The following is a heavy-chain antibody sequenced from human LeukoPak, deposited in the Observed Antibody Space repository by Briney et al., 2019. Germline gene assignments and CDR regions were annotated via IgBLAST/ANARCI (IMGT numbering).Heavy chain of an antibody. V-gene: IGHV1-8*01. D-gene: IGHD6-6*01. J-gene: IGHJ4*02. CDR1: GYTFTSYD. CDR3: ARGPAARRAPPPGY. Sequence: GASVKVSCKASGYTFTSYDINWVRQATGQGLEWMGWMNPNSGNTGCAQKFQGRVTMTRNTSISTAYMELSSLRSEDTAVYYCARGPAARRAPPPGYWGQGTLVTVSS. CDR2: MNPNSGNT.